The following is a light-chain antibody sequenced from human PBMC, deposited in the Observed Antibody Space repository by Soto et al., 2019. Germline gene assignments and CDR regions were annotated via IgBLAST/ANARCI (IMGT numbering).Light chain of an antibody. V-gene: IGKV3-11*01. Sequence: EIVLTQSPATLSLSPGERATLSCRASQSIGSYLAWYQQRPGQAPRLLIYDASNRATGIPARFSGSGSGTDFTLTISSLEPEDFAVYYCQQRSNSFGPGTKVDI. CDR1: QSIGSY. CDR2: DAS. CDR3: QQRSNS. J-gene: IGKJ3*01.